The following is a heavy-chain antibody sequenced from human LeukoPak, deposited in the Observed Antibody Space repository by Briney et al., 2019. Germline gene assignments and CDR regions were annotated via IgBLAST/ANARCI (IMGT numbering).Heavy chain of an antibody. D-gene: IGHD4-23*01. V-gene: IGHV3-33*06. CDR1: GFTFSTFG. CDR3: AKNSGSYVYY. Sequence: PGGSLRLSCAASGFTFSTFGMHWVRQAPGRGLEWVAVIWHDGSHENYAHSVKGRFTISRDNSKNTLYLQMNSLRAEDTAVYYCAKNSGSYVYYWGQGTLVTVSS. CDR2: IWHDGSHE. J-gene: IGHJ4*02.